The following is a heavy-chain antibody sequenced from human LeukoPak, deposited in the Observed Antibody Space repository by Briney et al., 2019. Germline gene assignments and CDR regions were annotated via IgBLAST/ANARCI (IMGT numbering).Heavy chain of an antibody. CDR3: ARDLGEVAYCSGGTCPFDY. J-gene: IGHJ4*02. V-gene: IGHV3-30-3*01. CDR1: GFTFTGYA. CDR2: ISYDGSNK. D-gene: IGHD2-15*01. Sequence: GRCLRLSCAASGFTFTGYAMHWVRQAPGEGLEWVAVISYDGSNKYYADSVKGRFTVSRDNSKNTLYLQMNSLRAEDTAVYYCARDLGEVAYCSGGTCPFDYWGQGTLVTVSS.